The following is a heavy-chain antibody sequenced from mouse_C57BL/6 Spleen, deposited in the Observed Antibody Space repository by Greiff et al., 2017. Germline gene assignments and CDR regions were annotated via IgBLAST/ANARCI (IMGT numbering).Heavy chain of an antibody. CDR2: ISYDGSN. Sequence: VQLKESGPGLVKPSQSLSLTCSVTGYSITSGYYWNWIRQFPGNKLEWMGYISYDGSNNYNPSLKNRISITRDTSKNQFFLKLNSVTTEDTATYYCAREGDYGKEDWFAYWGQGTLVTVSA. V-gene: IGHV3-6*01. CDR3: AREGDYGKEDWFAY. CDR1: GYSITSGYY. J-gene: IGHJ3*01. D-gene: IGHD2-1*01.